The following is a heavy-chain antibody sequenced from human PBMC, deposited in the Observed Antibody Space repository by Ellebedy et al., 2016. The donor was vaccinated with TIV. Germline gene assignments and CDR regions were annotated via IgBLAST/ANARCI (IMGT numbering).Heavy chain of an antibody. CDR1: GFTFSSYA. Sequence: GESLKISCAASGFTFSSYAMCWVRQAPGKGLEWVSALSRSGDSTFYADSVEGRFTISRDNSKNTLYLQMNSLRAEDTAVYYCARSGEHDTWGQGTLVTVSS. CDR3: ARSGEHDT. D-gene: IGHD1-26*01. V-gene: IGHV3-23*01. J-gene: IGHJ5*02. CDR2: LSRSGDST.